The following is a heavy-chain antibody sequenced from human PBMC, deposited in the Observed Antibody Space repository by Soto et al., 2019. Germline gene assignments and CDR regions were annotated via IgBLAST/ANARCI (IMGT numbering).Heavy chain of an antibody. CDR3: ARPNSVGNTAGAFDI. Sequence: PGGSLRLSCAASGFTFSDYDMSWIRRAPGKGLEWVSYISSSGGTIYYADSVQARFTISRDNAKNSVVLQMNSLRAEDTALYYCARPNSVGNTAGAFDIWGPGTMVTVSS. V-gene: IGHV3-11*01. J-gene: IGHJ3*02. CDR2: ISSSGGTI. CDR1: GFTFSDYD. D-gene: IGHD5-18*01.